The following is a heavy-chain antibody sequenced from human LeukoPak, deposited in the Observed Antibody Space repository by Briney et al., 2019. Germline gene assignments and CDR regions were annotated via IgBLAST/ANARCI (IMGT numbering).Heavy chain of an antibody. CDR2: INHSGST. CDR1: GGSFSGYY. D-gene: IGHD1-26*01. V-gene: IGHV4-34*01. Sequence: MASETLSLTCAVYGGSFSGYYWSWIRQPPGKGLEWIGEINHSGSTNYNPSLKSRVTISVDTSKNQFSLKLSSVTAADTAVYYCARAGNSGSYYAHYYFDYWGQGTLVTVSS. J-gene: IGHJ4*02. CDR3: ARAGNSGSYYAHYYFDY.